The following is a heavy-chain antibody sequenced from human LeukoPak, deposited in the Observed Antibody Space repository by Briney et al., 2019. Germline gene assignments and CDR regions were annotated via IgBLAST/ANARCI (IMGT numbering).Heavy chain of an antibody. V-gene: IGHV1-46*01. CDR3: ARDHSIDDKSWWLDP. D-gene: IGHD1-1*01. CDR2: INPTGDYT. Sequence: GASVKVSCKTSGDTFTRNWMHWIRRGPGQGLEWMGVINPTGDYTMYAQKFQGRVIVTRDMSSNTDYMELGSLRSDDTAVYYCARDHSIDDKSWWLDPWGQGTLVTVSS. CDR1: GDTFTRNW. J-gene: IGHJ5*02.